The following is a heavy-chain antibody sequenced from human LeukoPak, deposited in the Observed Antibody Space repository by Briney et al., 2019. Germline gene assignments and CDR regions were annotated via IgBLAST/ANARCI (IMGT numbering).Heavy chain of an antibody. V-gene: IGHV3-11*06. J-gene: IGHJ4*02. D-gene: IGHD6-13*01. Sequence: GGSLRLSCAASGFTFSDSYMSWIRQAPGKGLEWVSYISGSSNAINYADSVKGRFTVSRNNAKNSLYLQMNSLRVEDTAVYYCARFIAAPYYFDYWGRGTLVTVSS. CDR1: GFTFSDSY. CDR2: ISGSSNAI. CDR3: ARFIAAPYYFDY.